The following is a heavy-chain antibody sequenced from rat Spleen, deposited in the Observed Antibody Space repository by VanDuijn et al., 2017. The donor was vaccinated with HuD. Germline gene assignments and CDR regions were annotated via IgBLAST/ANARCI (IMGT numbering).Heavy chain of an antibody. CDR1: GFSLTNYN. V-gene: IGHV2-30*01. J-gene: IGHJ2*01. Sequence: QVQLKESGPDLVQPSQTLSLTCTVSGFSLTNYNVHWVRQPTGKVLEWMGMIWTGGSTDYNSALRSRLRISRDTSESQVFLKMNSLRTEDIATYYCVRESRTGNYFDDWGQGVMVTVSS. CDR2: IWTGGST. CDR3: VRESRTGNYFDD. D-gene: IGHD5-1*01.